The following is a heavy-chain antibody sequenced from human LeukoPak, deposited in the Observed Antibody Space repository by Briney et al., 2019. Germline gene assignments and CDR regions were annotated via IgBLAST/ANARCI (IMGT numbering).Heavy chain of an antibody. CDR1: GFTFSNAW. J-gene: IGHJ6*03. D-gene: IGHD6-13*01. CDR2: IKSKTDGGTT. Sequence: GGSLRLSCAASGFTFSNAWMSWVRQAPGKGLEWVGRIKSKTDGGTTDYAAPVKGRFTISRDDSKNTLHLQMNSLKTEDTAVYYCTTDIAAAATVYYYYYMDVWGKGTTVTVSS. V-gene: IGHV3-15*01. CDR3: TTDIAAAATVYYYYYMDV.